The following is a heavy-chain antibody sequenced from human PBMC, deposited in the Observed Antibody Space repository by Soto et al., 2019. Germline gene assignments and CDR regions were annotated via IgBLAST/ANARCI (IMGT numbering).Heavy chain of an antibody. J-gene: IGHJ6*02. Sequence: QVQLVQSGAEVKKPGSSVKVSCKASGGTFSSYAISWVRQAPGQGLEWMGGIIPIFGTANYAQKFQGRVTITADESTSTAYMELSSLRSEDTAVYYCARGAVDNSGYDYYYGGMDVGGQGTTVTVSS. CDR3: ARGAVDNSGYDYYYGGMDV. V-gene: IGHV1-69*01. CDR1: GGTFSSYA. CDR2: IIPIFGTA. D-gene: IGHD5-12*01.